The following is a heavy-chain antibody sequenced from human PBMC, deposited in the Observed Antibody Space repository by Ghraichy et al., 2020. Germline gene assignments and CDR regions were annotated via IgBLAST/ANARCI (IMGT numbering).Heavy chain of an antibody. CDR3: ARAAVLATSFDY. D-gene: IGHD1-1*01. J-gene: IGHJ4*02. Sequence: GGSLRLSCAASGFTFRDYGMHWVRQAPGKGLEWVALIWYDRSNPNYADSVKGRFTISRDNSQNTLFLQMNSLRPEDTAMYYCARAAVLATSFDYWGLGTHVTVDS. CDR2: IWYDRSNP. V-gene: IGHV3-33*08. CDR1: GFTFRDYG.